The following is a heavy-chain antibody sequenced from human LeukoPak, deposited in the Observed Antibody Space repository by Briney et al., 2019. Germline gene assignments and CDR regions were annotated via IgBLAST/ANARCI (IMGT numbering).Heavy chain of an antibody. D-gene: IGHD3-3*01. J-gene: IGHJ4*02. CDR3: AREEAFQLEASLDQ. CDR1: GSTFGDFG. V-gene: IGHV3-33*01. Sequence: GGSLRLSCAAAGSTFGDFGMHWVRQAPGKGLEWVALIWKDGSDEFYADSVKGRFTISRDNSRNTLSLQMNSLRGEDTAVYYCAREEAFQLEASLDQWGQGTLVTVSS. CDR2: IWKDGSDE.